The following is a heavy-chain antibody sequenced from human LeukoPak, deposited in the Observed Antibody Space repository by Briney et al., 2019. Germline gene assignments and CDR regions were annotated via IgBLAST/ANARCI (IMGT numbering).Heavy chain of an antibody. CDR2: IKQDGSEK. CDR1: GFTFSNYW. V-gene: IGHV3-7*03. CDR3: ARDAPLPLAARTRSHFDY. D-gene: IGHD6-6*01. Sequence: GGSLRLSCAASGFTFSNYWMSWVRQAPPKGLEWVANIKQDGSEKYSVDSVKGRFTISRDNAKNSLFLQMNSLRAEDTAVYYCARDAPLPLAARTRSHFDYWGQGTLVTVSS. J-gene: IGHJ4*02.